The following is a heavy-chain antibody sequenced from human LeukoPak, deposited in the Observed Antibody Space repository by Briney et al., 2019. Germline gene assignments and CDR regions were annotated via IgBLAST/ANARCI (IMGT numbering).Heavy chain of an antibody. D-gene: IGHD6-13*01. Sequence: GGSLRLSCAASGFTVSDSYMSWVRQAPGKGLEWISVVCSDDSTYYADSVLGRFTVSRDNSKNTMYLQMNSLRAGDTALYYCTRDWGAASGYWGQGTLVTVSS. V-gene: IGHV3-53*01. J-gene: IGHJ4*02. CDR2: VCSDDST. CDR3: TRDWGAASGY. CDR1: GFTVSDSY.